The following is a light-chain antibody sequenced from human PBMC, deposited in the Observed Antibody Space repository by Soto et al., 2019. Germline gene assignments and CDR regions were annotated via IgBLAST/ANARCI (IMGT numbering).Light chain of an antibody. J-gene: IGLJ2*01. CDR3: QTWGTGIGV. CDR1: SGHSSYA. Sequence: QHVLTQSPSASASLGASVKLTWTLSSGHSSYAIAWHQQQPEKGPRYLMKLNSDGSHSKGDGIPDRFSGSSSGAERYLTISSLQSEDEADYYCQTWGTGIGVFGGGTKLTVL. CDR2: LNSDGSH. V-gene: IGLV4-69*01.